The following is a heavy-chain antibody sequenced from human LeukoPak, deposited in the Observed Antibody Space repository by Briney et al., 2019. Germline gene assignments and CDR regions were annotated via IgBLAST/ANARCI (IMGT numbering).Heavy chain of an antibody. CDR1: GYTFNTYG. D-gene: IGHD2-15*01. CDR2: ISGYNGKT. J-gene: IGHJ5*02. Sequence: GASVQVSFKASGYTFNTYGSTWVGQAPGQGLEWMGWISGYNGKTKYAQKLQDRVAMTTDTSTTTAYMELRSLRSDDTAVYYCARAGAVVDNWFDPWGQGTLVTVSS. V-gene: IGHV1-18*01. CDR3: ARAGAVVDNWFDP.